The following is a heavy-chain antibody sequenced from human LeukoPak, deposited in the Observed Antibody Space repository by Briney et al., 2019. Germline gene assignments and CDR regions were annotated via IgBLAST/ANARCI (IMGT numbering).Heavy chain of an antibody. Sequence: GGSLRLSCAASGFPFSDYWMDWVRQAPAKGMEWVANINQDGRIQYYAASVRGRFIISRNNAKNSLSLQMYRLRAEDTAIYFCSRSLDYLGQGALVTVSS. V-gene: IGHV3-7*01. CDR3: SRSLDY. CDR2: INQDGRIQ. CDR1: GFPFSDYW. J-gene: IGHJ4*02.